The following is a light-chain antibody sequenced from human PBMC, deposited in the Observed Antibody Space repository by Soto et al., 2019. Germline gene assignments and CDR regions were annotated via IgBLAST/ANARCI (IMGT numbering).Light chain of an antibody. J-gene: IGKJ1*01. CDR2: SAS. V-gene: IGKV3-20*01. CDR3: QQYGRSPRT. CDR1: QSVSSTY. Sequence: EIVLTQSPGTLSLSPGERATLSCRASQSVSSTYLAWYQQKPGQAPRLLIYSASSRATGIPDRFRGSGSATDFTLTISRLEPEDFAVYYCQQYGRSPRTFGQGTKVDIK.